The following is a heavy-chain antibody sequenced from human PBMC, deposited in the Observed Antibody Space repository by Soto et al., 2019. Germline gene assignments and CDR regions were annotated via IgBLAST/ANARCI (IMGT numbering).Heavy chain of an antibody. CDR1: GFTFSSYA. Sequence: EVQLLESGGGLVQPGGSLRLSCAASGFTFSSYAMSWVRQAPGKGLEWVSAISGSGGSTYYADSVKGRFTISRDNSKNTLYLQMNSLRAEDTAVYYCAKDLGSSWYKVCFFDPWGQGTLVTVSS. V-gene: IGHV3-23*01. D-gene: IGHD6-13*01. CDR3: AKDLGSSWYKVCFFDP. CDR2: ISGSGGST. J-gene: IGHJ5*02.